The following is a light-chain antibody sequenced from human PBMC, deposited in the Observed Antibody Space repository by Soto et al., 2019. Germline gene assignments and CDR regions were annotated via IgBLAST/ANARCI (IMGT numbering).Light chain of an antibody. J-gene: IGKJ1*01. CDR3: QHDNIYSEA. CDR2: KAS. CDR1: QSINIW. V-gene: IGKV1-5*03. Sequence: DITMTRSPSTXSDTLTDRVPTPCRASQSINIWLDWYQQKAGKAXKXXXYKASNLKSGVHSRLSGSGSGTEFNLTISRLQPDDFVTYYCQHDNIYSEAFGQGTQV.